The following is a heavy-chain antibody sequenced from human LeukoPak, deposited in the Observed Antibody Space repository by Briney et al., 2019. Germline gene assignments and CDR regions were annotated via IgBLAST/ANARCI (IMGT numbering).Heavy chain of an antibody. J-gene: IGHJ3*02. Sequence: SETLSLTCAVYGGSFSGYYWSWIRQPPGKGLEWIGEINHSGSTNYNPSLKSRVTISVDTSKNQFSLKLSSVTAADTAVYYCARPRGLHSSYAFDIWGQGTMVTVSS. V-gene: IGHV4-34*01. CDR1: GGSFSGYY. CDR3: ARPRGLHSSYAFDI. CDR2: INHSGST. D-gene: IGHD5-24*01.